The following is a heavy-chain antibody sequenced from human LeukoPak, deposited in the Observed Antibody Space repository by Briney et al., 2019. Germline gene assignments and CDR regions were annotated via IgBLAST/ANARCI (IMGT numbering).Heavy chain of an antibody. CDR1: GYTFTSYI. J-gene: IGHJ4*02. V-gene: IGHV7-4-1*02. CDR3: ARASTPKVGATIYYFDY. CDR2: INTNTGNP. D-gene: IGHD1-26*01. Sequence: GASVKVSCKASGYTFTSYILNWVRQAPGQGLECMGWINTNTGNPTYAQGFTGRFVFSLDTSVSTAYLQISSLKAEDTALYYCARASTPKVGATIYYFDYWGQGTLVTVYS.